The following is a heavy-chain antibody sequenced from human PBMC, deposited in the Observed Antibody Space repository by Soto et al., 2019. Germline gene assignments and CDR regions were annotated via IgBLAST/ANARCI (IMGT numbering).Heavy chain of an antibody. CDR2: INAGNGNT. Sequence: ALAKASCKASGNTFTSYDMHWPRQAPGQRLEWMGWINAGNGNTKYSQKFQGRVTITRDTSASTAYMELSSLRSEDTAVYFCARDTAPSYVLGQGDTVPVSS. CDR3: ARDTAPSYV. D-gene: IGHD4-17*01. J-gene: IGHJ6*02. CDR1: GNTFTSYD. V-gene: IGHV1-3*01.